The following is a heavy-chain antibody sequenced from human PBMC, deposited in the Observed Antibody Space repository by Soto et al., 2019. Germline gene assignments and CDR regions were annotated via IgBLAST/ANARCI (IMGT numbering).Heavy chain of an antibody. CDR3: ATGSGSITISGVVRRYYYGMDV. Sequence: ASVKVSCKVSGYTLTELSMHWVRQAPGKGLEWMGGFDPEDGEAIYAQKFQGRVTMTEDTSTDTAYMELSSLRSEDTAVYYCATGSGSITISGVVRRYYYGMDVWGQGTTVTVSS. V-gene: IGHV1-24*01. CDR1: GYTLTELS. J-gene: IGHJ6*02. D-gene: IGHD3-3*01. CDR2: FDPEDGEA.